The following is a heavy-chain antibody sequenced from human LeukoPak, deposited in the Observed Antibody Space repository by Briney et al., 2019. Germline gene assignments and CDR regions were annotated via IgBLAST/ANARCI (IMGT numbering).Heavy chain of an antibody. Sequence: SETLSLTCTVSGASMSSFYWSWIRQPPGKRLEWIGYIYDNGGTNYNPSFESRVTISVDTSKNQFSLKLSSVTAADTAVYYCATGGLHDSYYYYYMDVWGKGTTVTVSS. CDR2: IYDNGGT. CDR3: ATGGLHDSYYYYYMDV. V-gene: IGHV4-59*12. CDR1: GASMSSFY. J-gene: IGHJ6*03. D-gene: IGHD3-22*01.